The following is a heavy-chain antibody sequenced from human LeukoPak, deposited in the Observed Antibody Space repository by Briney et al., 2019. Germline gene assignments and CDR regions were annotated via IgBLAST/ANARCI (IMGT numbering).Heavy chain of an antibody. V-gene: IGHV1-46*01. J-gene: IGHJ4*02. CDR2: INPSGGST. D-gene: IGHD1-26*01. CDR1: GYTFTSYY. CDR3: ARDWREGEYVGATDNYYFDY. Sequence: ASVTVSCKASGYTFTSYYMHWVRQAPGQGLEWMGIINPSGGSTNYAQKFQGRVTMTRDTSTSTVYMELGSLRSEDTAVYYCARDWREGEYVGATDNYYFDYWGQGTLVTVSS.